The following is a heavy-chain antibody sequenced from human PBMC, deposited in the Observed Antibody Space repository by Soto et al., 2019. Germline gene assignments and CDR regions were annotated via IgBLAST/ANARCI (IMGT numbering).Heavy chain of an antibody. CDR3: AKDRYSGTYPTDFDY. CDR1: GITFSSYG. Sequence: GGSLRLSCAVSGITFSSYGIHWVRQAPGKGLEWVALISYDGGNEKYTGSVKDRFTISRDDSHNVAYLQMSSLRTGDTAMYYCAKDRYSGTYPTDFDYWGQGSLVTVSS. CDR2: ISYDGGNE. D-gene: IGHD1-26*01. J-gene: IGHJ4*02. V-gene: IGHV3-30*18.